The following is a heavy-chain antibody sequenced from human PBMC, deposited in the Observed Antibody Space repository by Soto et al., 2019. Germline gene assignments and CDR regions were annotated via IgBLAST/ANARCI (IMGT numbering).Heavy chain of an antibody. J-gene: IGHJ6*02. CDR2: IWYDGSNK. D-gene: IGHD6-13*01. CDR3: ARETDSSSWYSPYYYYYGMDV. CDR1: GFTFSSYG. V-gene: IGHV3-33*01. Sequence: AGGSLRLSCAASGFTFSSYGMHWVRQAPGKGLEWVAVIWYDGSNKYYADSVKGRFTISRDNSKNTLYLQMNSLRAEDTAVYYCARETDSSSWYSPYYYYYGMDVWGQGTTVTVSS.